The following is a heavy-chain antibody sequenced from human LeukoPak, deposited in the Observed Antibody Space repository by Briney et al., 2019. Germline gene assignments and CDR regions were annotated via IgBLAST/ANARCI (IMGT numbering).Heavy chain of an antibody. V-gene: IGHV3-15*01. CDR3: TTGRAVAGTDY. CDR1: GLSFGDYG. D-gene: IGHD6-19*01. J-gene: IGHJ4*02. Sequence: PGGSLRLSCTVSGLSFGDYGMSWVRQAPGKGLEWVGRIKSKTDGGTTDYAAPVKGRFTISRDDSKNTLYLQMNSLKTEDTAVYYCTTGRAVAGTDYWGQGTLVTVSS. CDR2: IKSKTDGGTT.